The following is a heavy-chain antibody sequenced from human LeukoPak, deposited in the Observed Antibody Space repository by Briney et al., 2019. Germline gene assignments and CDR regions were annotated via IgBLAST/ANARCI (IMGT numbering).Heavy chain of an antibody. D-gene: IGHD3-22*01. Sequence: ASGKVSCKSSGYTFTIYYMHWVRQAPGQGLEWMGIINPSGGSTSYAQKFQGRVTMTRDTSTSTVYMELSSLRSEDTAVYYCAREEQYYYDSSGSTNWFDPWGQGTLVTVSS. J-gene: IGHJ5*02. CDR2: INPSGGST. V-gene: IGHV1-46*01. CDR3: AREEQYYYDSSGSTNWFDP. CDR1: GYTFTIYY.